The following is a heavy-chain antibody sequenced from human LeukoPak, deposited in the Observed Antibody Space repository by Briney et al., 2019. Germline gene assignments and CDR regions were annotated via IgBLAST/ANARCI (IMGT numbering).Heavy chain of an antibody. CDR1: GGSSSSSSYY. J-gene: IGHJ4*02. CDR3: ARRFLSNYVYYFDY. Sequence: PSETLSLTCTVSGGSSSSSSYYWGWIRQPPGRGLEWIGSIYYSGSTYYNPSLKSRVTISVDTSKNQFSLKLSSVTAADTAVYYCARRFLSNYVYYFDYWGQGTLVTVSS. V-gene: IGHV4-39*01. D-gene: IGHD4-11*01. CDR2: IYYSGST.